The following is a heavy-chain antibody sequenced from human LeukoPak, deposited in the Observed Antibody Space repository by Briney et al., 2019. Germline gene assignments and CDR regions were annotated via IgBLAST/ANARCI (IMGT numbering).Heavy chain of an antibody. CDR2: ISYDGSNK. D-gene: IGHD3-10*01. CDR1: GFTFSSYG. Sequence: PGGSLRLSCAASGFTFSSYGMHWVRQAPGKGLEWVAVISYDGSNKYYADSVKGRFTISRDNSKNTLYLQMNSLRAEDTAVYYCAKDKIWFGEFSPFDYWGQGTLVTVSS. V-gene: IGHV3-30*18. CDR3: AKDKIWFGEFSPFDY. J-gene: IGHJ4*02.